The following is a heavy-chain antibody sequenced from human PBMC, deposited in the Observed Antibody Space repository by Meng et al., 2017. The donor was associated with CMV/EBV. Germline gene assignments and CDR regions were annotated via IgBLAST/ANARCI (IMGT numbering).Heavy chain of an antibody. CDR2: ISSSSSYI. J-gene: IGHJ6*02. V-gene: IGHV3-21*01. CDR3: ARDAPGSGSYYIPALSRNYGMDV. CDR1: GFTFSSYS. Sequence: RGSLRLSCAASGFTFSSYSMNWVRQAPGKGLEWVSSISSSSSYIYYADSVKGRFTISRDNAKNSLYLQMNSLRAEDTAVYYCARDAPGSGSYYIPALSRNYGMDVWGQGTTVTVSS. D-gene: IGHD3-10*01.